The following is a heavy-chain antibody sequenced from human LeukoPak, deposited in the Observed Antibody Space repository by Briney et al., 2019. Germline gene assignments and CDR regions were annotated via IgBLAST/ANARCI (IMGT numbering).Heavy chain of an antibody. J-gene: IGHJ4*02. Sequence: PSETLSLTCTVPGGSMSGYYWNWIRQPPGKGLEWIAYIYYSGYTNYNPSLKSRVTISVDTSKNQFSLKLSSVTAADTAVYYCARARTDSGRFDSWGQGTLVTVSS. CDR1: GGSMSGYY. CDR2: IYYSGYT. CDR3: ARARTDSGRFDS. D-gene: IGHD1-14*01. V-gene: IGHV4-59*01.